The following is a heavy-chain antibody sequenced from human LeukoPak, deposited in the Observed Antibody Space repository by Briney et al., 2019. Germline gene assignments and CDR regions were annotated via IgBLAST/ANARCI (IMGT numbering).Heavy chain of an antibody. D-gene: IGHD2/OR15-2a*01. CDR3: ASHSMNGVHYYYMDV. J-gene: IGHJ6*03. Sequence: GGSLRLSCAASGFTFSNYWMSWVRQAPGKGLEWVANIKHDGSEKYYVDSVKGRFTISRDNAKNSLYLQMNSLRAEDTAVYYCASHSMNGVHYYYMDVWAKGPRSPSP. V-gene: IGHV3-7*01. CDR1: GFTFSNYW. CDR2: IKHDGSEK.